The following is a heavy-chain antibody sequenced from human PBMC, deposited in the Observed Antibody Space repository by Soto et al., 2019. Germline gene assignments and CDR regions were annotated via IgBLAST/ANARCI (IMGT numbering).Heavy chain of an antibody. CDR3: ARVREAGHNFYYGMDV. CDR2: IYTSASI. Sequence: PSETLSLTCSVSGADINTYSWTWIRQPAGKGLEWIGRIYTSASINYNPSLKGRVTLSVDTSTNQVSLRLASVTAADTAIYYCARVREAGHNFYYGMDVWGQGTTVTVSS. CDR1: GADINTYS. D-gene: IGHD3-10*01. V-gene: IGHV4-4*07. J-gene: IGHJ6*02.